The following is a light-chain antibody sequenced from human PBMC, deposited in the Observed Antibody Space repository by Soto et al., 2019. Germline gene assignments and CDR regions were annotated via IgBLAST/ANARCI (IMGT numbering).Light chain of an antibody. CDR1: QSVSSN. Sequence: EIVMTQSPATLSVSPGERATLSCRASQSVSSNLAWYQQKPGQAPRLLIYGSSTRATGIPARFSGSGSGTEFTLTISSLQSEDFAIYYCQQYNSYVTFGHGTKVEIK. V-gene: IGKV3-15*01. J-gene: IGKJ1*01. CDR2: GSS. CDR3: QQYNSYVT.